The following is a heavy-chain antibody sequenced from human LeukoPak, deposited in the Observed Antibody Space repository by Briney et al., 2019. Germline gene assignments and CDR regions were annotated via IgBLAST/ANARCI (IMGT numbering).Heavy chain of an antibody. CDR1: GGSISSYY. Sequence: NPSETLSLTCTVSGGSISSYYWSWIRQPPGKGLEWIGYIYTSGSTNYNPSLKSRVTISVDTSKNQFSLKLSSVTAADTAVYYCARLLVVTHTWFDPWGQGTLVTVSS. CDR3: ARLLVVTHTWFDP. CDR2: IYTSGST. D-gene: IGHD4-23*01. J-gene: IGHJ5*02. V-gene: IGHV4-4*09.